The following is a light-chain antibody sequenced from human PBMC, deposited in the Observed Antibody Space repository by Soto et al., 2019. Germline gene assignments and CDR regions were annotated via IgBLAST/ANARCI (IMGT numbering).Light chain of an antibody. J-gene: IGKJ1*01. Sequence: EIVLTQSPAALSVSPGDRVTLSCRASQSVDINLAWYQQRPGQAPRLLVYGASTKATDMPGRFSGRGSGTEFTLTINNLQSEDFAVYYCQQYRNWPRTFGQGTKVDIK. CDR2: GAS. V-gene: IGKV3-15*01. CDR1: QSVDIN. CDR3: QQYRNWPRT.